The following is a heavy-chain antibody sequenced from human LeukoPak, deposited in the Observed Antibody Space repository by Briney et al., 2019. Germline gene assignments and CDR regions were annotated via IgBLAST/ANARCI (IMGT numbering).Heavy chain of an antibody. CDR3: ARDYDSSGYITFDY. J-gene: IGHJ4*02. Sequence: GGSLRLSCAASGFTLNFWMHWVRQAPGKGLEWVSSISSTGTYIYYADSVKGRFTISRDNAKNSLYLQMNSLRAEDTAVYYCARDYDSSGYITFDYWGQGVLVTVSS. D-gene: IGHD3-22*01. CDR2: ISSTGTYI. V-gene: IGHV3-21*01. CDR1: GFTLNFW.